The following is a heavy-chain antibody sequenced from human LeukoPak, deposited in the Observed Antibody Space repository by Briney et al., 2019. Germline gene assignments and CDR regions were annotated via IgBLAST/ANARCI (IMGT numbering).Heavy chain of an antibody. CDR2: IKQDGSEK. J-gene: IGHJ6*03. V-gene: IGHV3-7*01. CDR1: GFIFTSYW. Sequence: GGSLRLSCAASGFIFTSYWMSWVRQAPGKGLEWVANIKQDGSEKYYVDCVKGRFTISRDNAKNSLYLQMNSLRADDRAVYYCARVSSSGWDYYYYYYMDVWGKGTTVTVSS. D-gene: IGHD6-19*01. CDR3: ARVSSSGWDYYYYYYMDV.